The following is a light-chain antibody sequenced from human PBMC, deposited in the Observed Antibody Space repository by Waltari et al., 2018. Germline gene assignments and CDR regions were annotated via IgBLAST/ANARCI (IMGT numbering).Light chain of an antibody. CDR1: QRISWY. J-gene: IGKJ1*01. CDR2: GAS. Sequence: IMLTQSPGTLSLSPGERATLSCRASQRISWYVAWYQQKPGQAPRLLIYGASNRATGIPDRFRGSGSGTDFSLTISGLEPEDSAVYYCQHHFRLPATFGQGTKVEIK. V-gene: IGKV3-20*01. CDR3: QHHFRLPAT.